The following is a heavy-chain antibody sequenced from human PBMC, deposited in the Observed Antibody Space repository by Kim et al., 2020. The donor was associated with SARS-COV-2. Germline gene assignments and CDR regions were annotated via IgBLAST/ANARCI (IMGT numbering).Heavy chain of an antibody. D-gene: IGHD3-3*01. CDR2: IYYSGST. CDR3: AREYRDIMIFGVVIRDGMDV. Sequence: SETLSLTCTVSGGSISSGGYYWSWIRQHPGKGLEGFGYIYYSGSTYYNPSLKSRVTISVDTSKNQFSLKLSPVTAADTAVYYCAREYRDIMIFGVVIRDGMDVWGQGTTVTVSS. CDR1: GGSISSGGYY. J-gene: IGHJ6*02. V-gene: IGHV4-31*03.